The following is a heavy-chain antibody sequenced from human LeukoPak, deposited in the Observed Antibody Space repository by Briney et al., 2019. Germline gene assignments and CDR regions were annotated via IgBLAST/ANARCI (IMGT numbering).Heavy chain of an antibody. Sequence: ASVKVSCKASGYTFTGYYMHWVRQAPGQGLEWMGWINPNSGGTNYAQEFQGRVTMTRDTSISTAYMELSRLRSDDTAVYYCARALHVVPAANDFDYWGQGTLVTVSS. CDR1: GYTFTGYY. V-gene: IGHV1-2*02. J-gene: IGHJ4*02. CDR2: INPNSGGT. CDR3: ARALHVVPAANDFDY. D-gene: IGHD2-2*01.